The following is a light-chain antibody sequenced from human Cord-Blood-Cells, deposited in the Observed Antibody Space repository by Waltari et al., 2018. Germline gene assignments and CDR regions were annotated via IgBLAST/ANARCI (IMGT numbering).Light chain of an antibody. J-gene: IGKJ2*01. CDR2: DAA. V-gene: IGKV1-33*01. CDR1: QDISNY. CDR3: QQYDNLPYT. Sequence: DIQMTQSPSSLSASVGDRVTITCQPSQDISNYLNWYQQKPGKAPKLLFYDAANLETGVPSRFSGSGSGTDFTFTISSMQPEDIATYYCQQYDNLPYTFGQGTKLEIK.